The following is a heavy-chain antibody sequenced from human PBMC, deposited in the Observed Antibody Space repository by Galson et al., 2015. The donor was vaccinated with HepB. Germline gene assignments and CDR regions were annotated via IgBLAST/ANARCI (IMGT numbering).Heavy chain of an antibody. J-gene: IGHJ4*02. Sequence: QSGAEVKKPGESLKISCKGSGSSFTSDWIGWVRQMPGKGLKWMGIIHPGDSDTRYSPSFQGQVTISADKSISTAYLQWSSLKASDTAMYYCSRHVVGDGYNPFDYWGQGTLVTVSS. D-gene: IGHD5-24*01. CDR3: SRHVVGDGYNPFDY. CDR1: GSSFTSDW. CDR2: IHPGDSDT. V-gene: IGHV5-51*01.